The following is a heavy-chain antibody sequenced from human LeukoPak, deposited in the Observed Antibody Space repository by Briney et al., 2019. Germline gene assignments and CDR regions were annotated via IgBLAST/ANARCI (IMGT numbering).Heavy chain of an antibody. V-gene: IGHV3-7*01. CDR1: GFTLSSYW. CDR2: IKQDGSEK. J-gene: IGHJ4*02. D-gene: IGHD6-13*01. CDR3: ASLPIDSSDY. Sequence: PGGSLRLSCAASGFTLSSYWVSWVRQAPGKGLEWVANIKQDGSEKYYVDSVKGRFTISRDNAKNSLYLQMNSLRAEDTAVYYCASLPIDSSDYWGQGTLVTVSS.